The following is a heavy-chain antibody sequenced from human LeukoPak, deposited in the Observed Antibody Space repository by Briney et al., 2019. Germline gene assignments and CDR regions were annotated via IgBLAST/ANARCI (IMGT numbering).Heavy chain of an antibody. J-gene: IGHJ5*02. V-gene: IGHV4-34*09. CDR1: GGSFSGYY. Sequence: SETLSLTCAVYGGSFSGYYWSWIRQPPGKGLEWIGEINHSGSTNYNPSLKSRVTISVDTSKNQFSLKLSSVTAADTAVYYCARGDSSSWSYNWFDPWGQGTLVTVSS. CDR3: ARGDSSSWSYNWFDP. CDR2: INHSGST. D-gene: IGHD6-13*01.